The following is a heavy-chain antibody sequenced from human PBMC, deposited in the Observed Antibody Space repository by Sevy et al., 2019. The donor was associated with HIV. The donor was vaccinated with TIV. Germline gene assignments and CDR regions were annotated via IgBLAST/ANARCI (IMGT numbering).Heavy chain of an antibody. Sequence: GESLKISCKGSGYSFTNYWIAWVRQMPGKGLEWMGIIYPGDSDTRYNPSFQGQVTISADKSMNTAYLQWGSLKASDTAMYYCARRSSGAIWYFDLWGRGTLDTVSS. J-gene: IGHJ2*01. V-gene: IGHV5-51*01. CDR3: ARRSSGAIWYFDL. CDR1: GYSFTNYW. D-gene: IGHD3-10*01. CDR2: IYPGDSDT.